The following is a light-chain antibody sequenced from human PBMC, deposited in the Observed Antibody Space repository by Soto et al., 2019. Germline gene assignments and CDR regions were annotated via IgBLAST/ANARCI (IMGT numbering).Light chain of an antibody. Sequence: QSALTQPASVSGSPGQSITISCTGTSSDVGGYNYVSWYQQHPGKAPKLMIYEVSNRPSGVSNRFSGSKSGNTASLTISGLQAEDEADYYCSSYTSSRHLRVFGGGTKLTVL. CDR1: SSDVGGYNY. V-gene: IGLV2-14*01. CDR2: EVS. J-gene: IGLJ2*01. CDR3: SSYTSSRHLRV.